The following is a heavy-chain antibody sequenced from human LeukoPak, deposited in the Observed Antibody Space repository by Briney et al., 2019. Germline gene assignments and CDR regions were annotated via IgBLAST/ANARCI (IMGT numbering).Heavy chain of an antibody. V-gene: IGHV4-59*08. CDR2: IYYSGST. CDR3: ATCTSSSGCGFQI. D-gene: IGHD2-2*01. J-gene: IGHJ3*02. CDR1: GGSISSYY. Sequence: SETLSLTCTVSGGSISSYYWSWIRQPPGKGLEWIGYIYYSGSTNYNPSLKSRVTISVDTSKNQFSLKLSSVTAADTAVYYCATCTSSSGCGFQIWGQGTMVTVSS.